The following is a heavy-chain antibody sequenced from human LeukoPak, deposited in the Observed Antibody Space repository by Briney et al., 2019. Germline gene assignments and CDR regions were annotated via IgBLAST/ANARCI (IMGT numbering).Heavy chain of an antibody. J-gene: IGHJ4*02. CDR3: ASDRVLGSGSLDN. Sequence: GGSLRLSCAASGFTFDDYAMHWVRQAPEKGLEWVSLISGDGGSTYYADSVKGRFTISRDNSKNSLYLQMNSLRVEDTAVYYCASDRVLGSGSLDNWGQGTLVTVSS. D-gene: IGHD3-10*01. V-gene: IGHV3-43*02. CDR2: ISGDGGST. CDR1: GFTFDDYA.